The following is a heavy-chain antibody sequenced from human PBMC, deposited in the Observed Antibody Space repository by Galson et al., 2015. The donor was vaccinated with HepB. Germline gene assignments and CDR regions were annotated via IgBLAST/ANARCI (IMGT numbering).Heavy chain of an antibody. CDR3: SRAGTLPQAVNWFDP. Sequence: SVKVSCKASGYTFSNYGISWVRQAPGQGLEWMGWISAYNAYTNYPQKFQGRVTMTADTSTSIADMELRSLRSDDPAVYYCSRAGTLPQAVNWFDPWGQGTLVTVSS. CDR1: GYTFSNYG. D-gene: IGHD1-7*01. J-gene: IGHJ5*02. V-gene: IGHV1-18*01. CDR2: ISAYNAYT.